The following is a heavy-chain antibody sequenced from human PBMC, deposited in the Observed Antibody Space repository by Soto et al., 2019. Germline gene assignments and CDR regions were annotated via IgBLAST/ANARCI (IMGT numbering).Heavy chain of an antibody. CDR3: AKTGDYYDSSGSYESTPDYFDY. CDR1: GFTFSSYA. Sequence: EVQLLESGGGLVQPGGSLRLSCAASGFTFSSYAMSWVRQAPGKGLEWVSAISGSGGSTYYADSVKGRFTISRDNSKNTLYLQMNSLRAEDTAVYYCAKTGDYYDSSGSYESTPDYFDYWGQGTLVTVSS. CDR2: ISGSGGST. V-gene: IGHV3-23*01. J-gene: IGHJ4*02. D-gene: IGHD3-22*01.